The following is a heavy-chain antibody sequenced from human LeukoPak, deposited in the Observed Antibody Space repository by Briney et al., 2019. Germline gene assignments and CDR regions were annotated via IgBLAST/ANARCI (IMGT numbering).Heavy chain of an antibody. D-gene: IGHD3-22*01. CDR2: INSDGRTT. V-gene: IGHV3-74*01. Sequence: GSLRLPCSASGFTFRKNWMHLVRQAPGKGLVWVSRINSDGRTTTYADSVKGRFTISRDNAKNTLYLQMNSLRAEDTAVYYCAMIKEGWGQGTLVTVSS. CDR3: AMIKEG. J-gene: IGHJ4*02. CDR1: GFTFRKNW.